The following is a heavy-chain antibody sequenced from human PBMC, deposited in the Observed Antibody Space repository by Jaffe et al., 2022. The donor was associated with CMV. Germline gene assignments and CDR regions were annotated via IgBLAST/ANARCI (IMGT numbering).Heavy chain of an antibody. CDR3: AATRVPLEWLPSPIDY. D-gene: IGHD3-3*01. J-gene: IGHJ4*02. Sequence: QMQLVQSGPEVKKPGTSVKVSCKASGFTFTSSAMQWVRQARGQRLEWIGWIVVGSGNTNYAQKFQERVTITRDMSTSTAYMELSSLRSEDTAVYYCAATRVPLEWLPSPIDYWGQGTLVTVSS. CDR2: IVVGSGNT. CDR1: GFTFTSSA. V-gene: IGHV1-58*02.